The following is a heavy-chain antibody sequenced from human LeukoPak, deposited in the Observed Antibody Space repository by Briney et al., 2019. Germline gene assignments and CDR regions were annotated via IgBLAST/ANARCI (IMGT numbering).Heavy chain of an antibody. CDR1: GGSISSGSYY. CDR3: ARDQRRITIFGVAPV. D-gene: IGHD3-3*01. Sequence: PSETLSLTCTVSGGSISSGSYYWSWIRQPAGKGLEWIGRIYTSGSTNYNPSLKSRVTISVDTSKIQFSLKLSSVTAADTAVYYCARDQRRITIFGVAPVWGQGTLVTVSS. CDR2: IYTSGST. J-gene: IGHJ4*02. V-gene: IGHV4-61*02.